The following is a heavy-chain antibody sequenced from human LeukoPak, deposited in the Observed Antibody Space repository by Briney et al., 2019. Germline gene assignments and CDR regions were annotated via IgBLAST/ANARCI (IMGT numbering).Heavy chain of an antibody. Sequence: GASVKVSCKASGYTFTGYYMHWVRQAPGQGVEGMGWINPNSGGTNYAQKFQGRVTMTRDTSISTAYMALSRLRSDDTAVYYCASSSSWPYYYYMDVWGKGTTVTISS. CDR2: INPNSGGT. CDR1: GYTFTGYY. J-gene: IGHJ6*03. CDR3: ASSSSWPYYYYMDV. D-gene: IGHD6-13*01. V-gene: IGHV1-2*02.